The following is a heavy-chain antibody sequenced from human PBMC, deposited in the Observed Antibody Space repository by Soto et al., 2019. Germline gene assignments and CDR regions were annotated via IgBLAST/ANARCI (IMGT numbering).Heavy chain of an antibody. CDR1: GFSLNTRGVG. D-gene: IGHD4-17*01. V-gene: IGHV2-5*02. CDR2: IYWDDDK. Sequence: QITLKESGPTLVKPTQTLTLTCTFSGFSLNTRGVGVGWIRQPPGKALEWLALIYWDDDKRYSPSLKSRLTITKATSKYQVVLTMTNVDPVDTGTSYCAHKPYGDYPIHYWGQATLLTVSS. J-gene: IGHJ4*02. CDR3: AHKPYGDYPIHY.